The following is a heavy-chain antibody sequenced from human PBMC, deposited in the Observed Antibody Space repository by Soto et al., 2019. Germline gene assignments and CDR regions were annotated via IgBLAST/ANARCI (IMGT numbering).Heavy chain of an antibody. CDR2: IYYSGST. J-gene: IGHJ6*02. CDR3: ARESVAAAGLYYYYYGMDV. V-gene: IGHV4-59*01. Sequence: PSETLSLTCPVSGGSISSYYLSWIRQPPGKGLEWIGYIYYSGSTNYNPSLKSRVTISVDTSKNQFSLKLSSVTAADTAVYYCARESVAAAGLYYYYYGMDVWGQGTTVTVSS. CDR1: GGSISSYY. D-gene: IGHD6-13*01.